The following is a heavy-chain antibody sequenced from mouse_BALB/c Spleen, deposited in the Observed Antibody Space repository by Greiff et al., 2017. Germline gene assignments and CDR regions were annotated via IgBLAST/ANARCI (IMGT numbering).Heavy chain of an antibody. V-gene: IGHV3-6*02. CDR2: ISYDGSN. CDR3: AREGGNSYAMDC. D-gene: IGHD2-1*01. Sequence: ESGPGLVKPAQSLSLTCSVTGYSITSGYYWNWIRQFPGNKLEWIGYISYDGSNNYNPSLKNRISITRDTSKNQFFLKLNSVTTEDTATYYCAREGGNSYAMDCWGQGTSVTVSS. CDR1: GYSITSGYY. J-gene: IGHJ4*01.